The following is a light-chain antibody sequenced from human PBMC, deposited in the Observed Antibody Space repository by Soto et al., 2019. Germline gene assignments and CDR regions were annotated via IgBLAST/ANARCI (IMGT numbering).Light chain of an antibody. CDR3: QQYHTSPGT. CDR1: QTISKW. J-gene: IGKJ1*01. CDR2: QAS. V-gene: IGKV1-5*03. Sequence: DIQMTQSPSTLSASVGDRVTITCRASQTISKWLAWYQQKPGKAPKLMIYQASTLESAVPSRFSGSGSGTEYSITIICLQPDDFANYYCQQYHTSPGTFGQGTNVEMK.